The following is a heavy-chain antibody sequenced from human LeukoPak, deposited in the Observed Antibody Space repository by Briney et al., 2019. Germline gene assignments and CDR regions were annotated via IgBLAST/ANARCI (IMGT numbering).Heavy chain of an antibody. CDR3: AKADYYDSSGSSPLVY. J-gene: IGHJ4*02. CDR2: ISGDGGST. Sequence: TGGSLRLSCAASGFTFDDYAMHWVRQAPGKGLEWVSLISGDGGSTYYADSVKGRFTISRDNSKNSLYLQMNSLRTEDTALYYCAKADYYDSSGSSPLVYWGQGTLVTVSS. CDR1: GFTFDDYA. V-gene: IGHV3-43*02. D-gene: IGHD3-22*01.